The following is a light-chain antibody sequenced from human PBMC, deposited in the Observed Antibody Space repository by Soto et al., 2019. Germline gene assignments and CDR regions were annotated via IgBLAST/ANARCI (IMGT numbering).Light chain of an antibody. J-gene: IGKJ2*01. CDR1: QSVSSN. Sequence: EIVMTQSPATLSVSPGERATLSCRASQSVSSNLAWHQQKPGQAPRLLIYGAATRATGIPATFSGSGSGTEFQLTISSLQSEACAVYYCQQYNNWHYTFGQGTKLVIK. CDR3: QQYNNWHYT. CDR2: GAA. V-gene: IGKV3-15*01.